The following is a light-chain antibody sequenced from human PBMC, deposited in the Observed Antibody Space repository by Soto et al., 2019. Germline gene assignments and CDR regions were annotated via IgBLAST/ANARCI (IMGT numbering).Light chain of an antibody. CDR2: AAS. Sequence: DIQLTQSPSSLSASVGDRVTITCRASQSISSYLNWYQQKPGKAPNLLIYAASSLQSGVPSRFSGSGSGTDFTLTISSLQPEDFSTYYCQLSYINPWTFGQGTKVEIK. CDR3: QLSYINPWT. J-gene: IGKJ1*01. V-gene: IGKV1-39*01. CDR1: QSISSY.